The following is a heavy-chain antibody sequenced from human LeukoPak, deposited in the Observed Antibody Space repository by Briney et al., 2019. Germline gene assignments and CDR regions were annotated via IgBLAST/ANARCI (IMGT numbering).Heavy chain of an antibody. J-gene: IGHJ4*02. Sequence: GGPLSPPWAASGLPFGSKALAWVRRPQGKGRGGVPAISGSGGSTYYADSVKGRFTISRDNSKNTLYLQMNSLRAEDTAVYYCAKDRSAAAGGDYWGQGTLVTVSS. CDR1: GLPFGSKA. CDR3: AKDRSAAAGGDY. CDR2: ISGSGGST. D-gene: IGHD6-13*01. V-gene: IGHV3-23*01.